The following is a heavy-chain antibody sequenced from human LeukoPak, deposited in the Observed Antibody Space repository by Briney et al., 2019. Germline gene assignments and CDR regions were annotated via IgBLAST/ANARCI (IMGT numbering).Heavy chain of an antibody. Sequence: PGGFLRLSCAASGFTFSSYGMHWVRQAPGKGLEWVASINQDESAKRYVDSVKGRFTISRDNTKNSLFLQMNSLRAEDAAFYYCAKLLRDVTIYDFWGHGTLVTVSS. CDR1: GFTFSSYG. V-gene: IGHV3-7*01. CDR3: AKLLRDVTIYDF. J-gene: IGHJ4*01. CDR2: INQDESAK. D-gene: IGHD5-24*01.